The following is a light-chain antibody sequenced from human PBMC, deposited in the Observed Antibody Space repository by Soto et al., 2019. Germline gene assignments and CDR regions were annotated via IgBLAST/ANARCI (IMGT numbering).Light chain of an antibody. Sequence: VLTQPASVSGSPGQSITISCTGTSSDVGGYNYVSWYQQHPGKAPKLMIYDVSNRPSGVSNRFSGSKSGNTASLTISGLQAEDVADYYCSSYTSSSTLNYVFGTGTKVTVL. V-gene: IGLV2-14*01. CDR1: SSDVGGYNY. J-gene: IGLJ1*01. CDR3: SSYTSSSTLNYV. CDR2: DVS.